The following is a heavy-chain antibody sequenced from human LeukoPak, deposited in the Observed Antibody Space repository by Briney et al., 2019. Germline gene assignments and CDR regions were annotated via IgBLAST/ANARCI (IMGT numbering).Heavy chain of an antibody. V-gene: IGHV3-30*04. Sequence: GRSLRLSCAASGFTFSTYAMHWVCQAPGKGLEWVAVISYDGVNKYYADSVRGRFTISRDNPKNTLYLQLNSLRAEDTAVYYCTKELPPGGYLDSWGQGTLVTVFS. J-gene: IGHJ4*02. CDR3: TKELPPGGYLDS. CDR1: GFTFSTYA. D-gene: IGHD3-16*02. CDR2: ISYDGVNK.